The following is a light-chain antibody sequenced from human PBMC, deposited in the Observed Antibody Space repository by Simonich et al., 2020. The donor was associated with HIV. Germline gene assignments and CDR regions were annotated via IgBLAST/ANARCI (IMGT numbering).Light chain of an antibody. CDR2: WAS. J-gene: IGKJ3*01. CDR1: QSVLYNSNNKNY. Sequence: DIVMTQSPDSLAVSLGERATINCKSSQSVLYNSNNKNYLTWYQQNQGQPPKLLIYWASTRESGVPDRFSGSGSGTDFTLTISSLQAEDVAVYYCQQYYSTPPTFGPGTKVDIK. V-gene: IGKV4-1*01. CDR3: QQYYSTPPT.